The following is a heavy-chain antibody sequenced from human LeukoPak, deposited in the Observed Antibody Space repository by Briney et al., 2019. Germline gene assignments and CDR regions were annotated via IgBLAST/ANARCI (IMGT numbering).Heavy chain of an antibody. Sequence: SETLSLTCAVYGGSFGGYYWSWIRQPPGKGLEWIGEINHSGSTNYNPSLKSRVTISVDTSKNQFSLKLSSVTAADTAVYYCARVDYDFWSGYPYGGPFDYWGQGTLVTVSS. V-gene: IGHV4-34*01. CDR3: ARVDYDFWSGYPYGGPFDY. D-gene: IGHD3-3*01. J-gene: IGHJ4*02. CDR1: GGSFGGYY. CDR2: INHSGST.